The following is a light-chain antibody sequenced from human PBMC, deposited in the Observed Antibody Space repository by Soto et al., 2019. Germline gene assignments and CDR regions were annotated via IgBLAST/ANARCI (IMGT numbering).Light chain of an antibody. CDR1: RSDIGIYNY. CDR2: EVS. CDR3: SSYTSSSTDV. V-gene: IGLV2-14*01. Sequence: SVLTQPASVSGSPGQSITISCTGTRSDIGIYNYVSWYQQHPGKAPKLIICEVSNRPSGVSSRFSGSKSGNTASLTISGLQAEDEADYYCSSYTSSSTDVFGTGTKVTVL. J-gene: IGLJ1*01.